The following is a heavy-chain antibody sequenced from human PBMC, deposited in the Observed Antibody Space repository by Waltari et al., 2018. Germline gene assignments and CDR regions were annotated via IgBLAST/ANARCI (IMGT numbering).Heavy chain of an antibody. CDR3: ARVPRNYYDSSGYQYYFDY. CDR2: IYYSGST. Sequence: QLQLQESGPGLVKPSETLSLTCTVSGGSISSSSYYWGWIRQPPGKGLEWIGSIYYSGSTYYNPSLKSRVTISVDTSKTQFSLKLSSVTAADTAVYYCARVPRNYYDSSGYQYYFDYWGQGTLVTVSS. J-gene: IGHJ4*02. V-gene: IGHV4-39*07. D-gene: IGHD3-22*01. CDR1: GGSISSSSYY.